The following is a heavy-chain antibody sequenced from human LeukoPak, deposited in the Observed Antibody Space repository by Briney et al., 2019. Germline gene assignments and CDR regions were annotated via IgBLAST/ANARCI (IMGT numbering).Heavy chain of an antibody. CDR3: AKDFFPKTSVYYFDS. CDR1: GFTFSSYG. V-gene: IGHV3-30*18. CDR2: VAFDGGIK. Sequence: GGSLRLSCAASGFTFSSYGMHWVRQAPGKGLEWVAVVAFDGGIKHYQDSVNGRFTISRDNSKNTLYLQMNSLRAEDTAVYYCAKDFFPKTSVYYFDSWGQGTLVTVSA. D-gene: IGHD3-3*01. J-gene: IGHJ4*02.